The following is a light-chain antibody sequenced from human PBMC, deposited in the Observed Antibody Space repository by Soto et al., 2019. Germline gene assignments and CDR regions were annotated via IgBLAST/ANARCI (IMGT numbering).Light chain of an antibody. J-gene: IGKJ1*01. CDR2: SAS. V-gene: IGKV3-15*01. CDR3: QQYDGWPRT. Sequence: EIVMTQSPATLSVSPGETATLSCRASQRVGINLAWYQQKPGQAPRLLIYSASTRASGIPDRFSGSGSGTEFTLTISSLQSEDFAFFYCQQYDGWPRTFGQGTKVAIK. CDR1: QRVGIN.